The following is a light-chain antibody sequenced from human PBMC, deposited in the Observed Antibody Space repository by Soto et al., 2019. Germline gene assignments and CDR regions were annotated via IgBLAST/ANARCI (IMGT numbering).Light chain of an antibody. CDR2: AAS. J-gene: IGKJ4*01. CDR3: QQYNTWPLT. V-gene: IGKV1-39*01. CDR1: QSISSY. Sequence: DIQMTQSPSTLPASVGDRVTITCRASQSISSYLNWYQQKPGKAPKLLIYAASSLQSGVPSRFSGSGSGTDFTLTISSLQSEDFALYYCQQYNTWPLTFGGGTKVDI.